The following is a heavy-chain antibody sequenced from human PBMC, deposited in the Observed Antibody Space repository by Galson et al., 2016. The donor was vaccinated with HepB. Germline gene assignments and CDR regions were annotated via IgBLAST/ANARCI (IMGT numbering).Heavy chain of an antibody. Sequence: QSGAEVKKPGESLRISCKSSGYSFTNYWIIWVRQMPGKGLEWMGRLEPSDSLTEYSPSFKGHVTISVDKSISTAYLQWSSLEASDTGMYYCARSPWEGALYWYFDLWGRGTRVIVSS. CDR1: GYSFTNYW. J-gene: IGHJ2*01. D-gene: IGHD1-26*01. V-gene: IGHV5-10-1*01. CDR2: LEPSDSLT. CDR3: ARSPWEGALYWYFDL.